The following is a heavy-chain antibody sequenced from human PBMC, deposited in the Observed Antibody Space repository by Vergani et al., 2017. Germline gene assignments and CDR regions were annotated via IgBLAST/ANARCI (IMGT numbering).Heavy chain of an antibody. V-gene: IGHV3-23*04. CDR2: ISGSGGST. Sequence: VQLVESGGGLVKPGGSLRLSCAASGFTFSSYAMSWVRQAPGKGLEWVSAISGSGGSTYYADSVKGRFTISRDNSKNTLYLQMNSLRAEDTAVYYCARDINVRSSWYSPWFDPWGQGTLVTVSS. CDR1: GFTFSSYA. D-gene: IGHD6-13*01. CDR3: ARDINVRSSWYSPWFDP. J-gene: IGHJ5*02.